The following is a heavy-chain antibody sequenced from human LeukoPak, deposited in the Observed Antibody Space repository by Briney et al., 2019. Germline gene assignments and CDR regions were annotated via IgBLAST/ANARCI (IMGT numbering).Heavy chain of an antibody. CDR1: GFTFSTYG. V-gene: IGHV3-7*01. CDR2: IKQDGSEK. D-gene: IGHD3-10*01. J-gene: IGHJ4*02. Sequence: PGGSLRLSCAASGFTFSTYGMHWVRQAPGKGLEGVANIKQDGSEKYYVDSVKGRFTISRDNAKNSLYLQMNSLRAEDTAVYYCARGEHRLLWFGELLPSYFDYWGQGTLVTVSS. CDR3: ARGEHRLLWFGELLPSYFDY.